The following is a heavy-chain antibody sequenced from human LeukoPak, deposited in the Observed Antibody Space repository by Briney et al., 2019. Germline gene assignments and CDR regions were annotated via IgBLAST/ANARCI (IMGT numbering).Heavy chain of an antibody. V-gene: IGHV3-74*01. CDR2: VNPGGSST. CDR3: ARSNQADDY. J-gene: IGHJ4*02. Sequence: GGSLRLSCAAAGFTFSSYWMHWVRQVPGKGLVWVSRVNPGGSSTAYADSVKGRFSISRGNARNTLYLQMNSLRDEDTAVYYCARSNQADDYWGQGTLVTVSS. CDR1: GFTFSSYW. D-gene: IGHD4-11*01.